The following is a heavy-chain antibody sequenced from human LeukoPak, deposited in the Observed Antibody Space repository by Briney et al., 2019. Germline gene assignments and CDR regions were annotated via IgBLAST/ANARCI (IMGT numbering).Heavy chain of an antibody. D-gene: IGHD4/OR15-4a*01. CDR3: ARQTSLWGSFDY. J-gene: IGHJ4*02. Sequence: SETLSLTCVVSGGSMSSGGYSGSWIRQPPGKGLEWIGFIYHRGSTYYNPSLKSRVSISADRSKNQFSLKLSSVTAADTAVYYCARQTSLWGSFDYWGQGTLVTVPS. CDR1: GGSMSSGGYS. CDR2: IYHRGST. V-gene: IGHV4-30-2*01.